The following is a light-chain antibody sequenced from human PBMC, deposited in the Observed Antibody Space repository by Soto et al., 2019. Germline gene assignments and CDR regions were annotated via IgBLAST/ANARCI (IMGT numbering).Light chain of an antibody. CDR3: QQYGTSPRT. V-gene: IGKV3-20*01. CDR2: GAS. J-gene: IGKJ5*01. CDR1: QSFISN. Sequence: EIVMTQSPGTLSVSPGERATLSCRASQSFISNLAWYQQKPGQAPRLLIYGASTRATGIPARFSGSGSGTDFTLTISRLEPEDFAVYICQQYGTSPRTFGQGTRLEIK.